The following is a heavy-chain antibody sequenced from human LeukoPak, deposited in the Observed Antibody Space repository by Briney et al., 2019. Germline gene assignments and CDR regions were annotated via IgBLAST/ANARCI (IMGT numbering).Heavy chain of an antibody. CDR1: GGSISSGGYY. V-gene: IGHV4-30-2*01. CDR3: ARDSDAGWFDP. J-gene: IGHJ5*02. Sequence: SETLSLTCTVSGGSISSGGYYWSWIRQPPGKGLEWIGYIYHSGSTYYNPSLKSRVTVSVDRSKNQFSLKLSSVTAADTAVYYCARDSDAGWFDPWGQGTLVTVSS. D-gene: IGHD1-26*01. CDR2: IYHSGST.